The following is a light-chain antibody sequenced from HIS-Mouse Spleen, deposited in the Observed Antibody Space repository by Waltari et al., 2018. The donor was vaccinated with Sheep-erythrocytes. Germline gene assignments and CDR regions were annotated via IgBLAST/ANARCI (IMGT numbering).Light chain of an antibody. Sequence: SYELTQPPSVSVSPGQTASITCSGDKLGDKYACWYQQKPCQSPVLVIYQDSDRPSGIPERFSGSNSGNTATLTISRVEAGDEADYYCQVWDSSSDHYVFGTGTKVTVL. CDR1: KLGDKY. V-gene: IGLV3-1*01. CDR2: QDS. CDR3: QVWDSSSDHYV. J-gene: IGLJ1*01.